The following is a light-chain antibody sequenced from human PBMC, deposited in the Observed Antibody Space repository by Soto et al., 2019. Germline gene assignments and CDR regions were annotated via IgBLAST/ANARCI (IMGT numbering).Light chain of an antibody. CDR1: QSISSY. CDR2: AAS. V-gene: IGKV1-39*01. J-gene: IGKJ2*01. Sequence: DIQMTQSPSSLSASVGDRVTITCRASQSISSYLNWYQQKPGKAPKLLIYAASSLQSGVPSRFSGSGSGTEFTLNISSLQPEDVATYYCQQSYSTPYTFGQGTKLEIK. CDR3: QQSYSTPYT.